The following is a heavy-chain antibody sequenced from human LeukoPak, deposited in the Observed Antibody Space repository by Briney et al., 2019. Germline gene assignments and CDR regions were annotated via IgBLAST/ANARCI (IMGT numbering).Heavy chain of an antibody. CDR1: GCTFSSYS. J-gene: IGHJ6*03. D-gene: IGHD3-22*01. CDR2: ISSSSSYI. Sequence: GGSLRLSCAASGCTFSSYSMNWVRQAPGKGLEWVSSISSSSSYIYYSDSVKGRFTISRDNAKNSLYLRMNSLRAEDTAVYYCARLEGSKDYYDRYYYYMDVWGKGTTVTVYS. CDR3: ARLEGSKDYYDRYYYYMDV. V-gene: IGHV3-21*01.